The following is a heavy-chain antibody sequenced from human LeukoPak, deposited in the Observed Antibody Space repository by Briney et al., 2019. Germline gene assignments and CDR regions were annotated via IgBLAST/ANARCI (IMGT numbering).Heavy chain of an antibody. CDR2: ISGSGGST. CDR1: GFTFTSYA. D-gene: IGHD6-6*01. V-gene: IGHV3-23*01. J-gene: IGHJ4*02. CDR3: AKDPMEYSSSSVYFDY. Sequence: SGGSLRLSCAASGFTFTSYAMSWVRQAPGKGLEWVSAISGSGGSTYYADSVKGRFTISRDNSKNTLYLQMNSLRAEDTAVYYCAKDPMEYSSSSVYFDYWGQGTLVTVSS.